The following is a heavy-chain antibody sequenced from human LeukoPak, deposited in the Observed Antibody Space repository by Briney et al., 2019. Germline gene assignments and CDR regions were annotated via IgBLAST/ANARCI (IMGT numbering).Heavy chain of an antibody. CDR3: ARGRGGDYYFDY. V-gene: IGHV3-21*01. CDR1: GFTFNTYI. D-gene: IGHD2-21*02. CDR2: ISSSSTYI. J-gene: IGHJ4*02. Sequence: PGGSLRLSCAASGFTFNTYIMNWVRQAPGKGLEWVSSISSSSTYIYYADSVKGRFTISRDNAKNSLYLQMNSLRAEDTAVYYCARGRGGDYYFDYWGQGTLVTVSS.